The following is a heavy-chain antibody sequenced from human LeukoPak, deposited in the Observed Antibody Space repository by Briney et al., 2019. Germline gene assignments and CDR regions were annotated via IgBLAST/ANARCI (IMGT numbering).Heavy chain of an antibody. J-gene: IGHJ4*02. CDR3: ARGNGPNHAYLDH. Sequence: PGRSLRLSCAASGFTVSNSGMHWVRQAPGKGLEWVAVIWFDGNHIYYGDSVKGRFTISRDNSKNTLYLQMNSLRVEDTAVYYCARGNGPNHAYLDHWGQGTLATVSS. D-gene: IGHD1-14*01. CDR1: GFTVSNSG. V-gene: IGHV3-33*01. CDR2: IWFDGNHI.